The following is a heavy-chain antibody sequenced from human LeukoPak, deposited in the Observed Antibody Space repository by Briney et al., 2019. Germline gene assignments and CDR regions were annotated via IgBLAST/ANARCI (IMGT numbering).Heavy chain of an antibody. V-gene: IGHV4-39*02. Sequence: SETLSLTCTVSGGSIRSGSHYWVWIRQPPGKGLEWIGTIYYSWSTYYNSSLEKRVTISIDTSKNHFSLMLRSLSAADTSVYYCAKRDDSGGNLVDLWGQGTLVTVSS. J-gene: IGHJ4*02. CDR3: AKRDDSGGNLVDL. CDR1: GGSIRSGSHY. D-gene: IGHD3-22*01. CDR2: IYYSWST.